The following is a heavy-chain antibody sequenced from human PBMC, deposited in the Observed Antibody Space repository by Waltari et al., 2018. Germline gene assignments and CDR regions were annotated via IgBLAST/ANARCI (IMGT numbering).Heavy chain of an antibody. Sequence: EVQLLESGGGLERPGGSLRLSCTASGFNFRDYALGWVRQAPGKGLELVFEINDNAGSTYYAASVKGRFTISRDNSKNTLYLRMNSLRVEDTAIYYCAKEMTPYSSSSDFDSWGQGTLVTVSS. D-gene: IGHD6-6*01. CDR1: GFNFRDYA. J-gene: IGHJ4*02. V-gene: IGHV3-23*01. CDR3: AKEMTPYSSSSDFDS. CDR2: INDNAGST.